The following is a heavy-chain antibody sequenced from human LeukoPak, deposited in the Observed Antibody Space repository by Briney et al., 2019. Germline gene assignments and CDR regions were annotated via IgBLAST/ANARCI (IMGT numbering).Heavy chain of an antibody. J-gene: IGHJ4*02. CDR1: GGSISSSSYY. CDR2: IYYSGST. D-gene: IGHD1-26*01. CDR3: ARDRSSGSYLVYFDY. V-gene: IGHV4-39*07. Sequence: SETLSLTCTVSGGSISSSSYYWGWIRQPPGKGLEWIGSIYYSGSTYYNPSLKSRVTISVDTSKNQFSLKLSSVTAADTAVYYCARDRSSGSYLVYFDYWGQGTLVTVSS.